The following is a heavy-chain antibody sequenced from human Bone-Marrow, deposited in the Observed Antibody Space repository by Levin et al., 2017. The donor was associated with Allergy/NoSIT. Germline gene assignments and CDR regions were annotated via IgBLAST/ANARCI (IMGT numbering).Heavy chain of an antibody. CDR2: ISTYSNYI. V-gene: IGHV3-21*01. J-gene: IGHJ4*02. CDR1: GFTFSSYN. D-gene: IGHD2-2*02. CDR3: TRDAVGSLTVEYTEYYFDS. Sequence: PGGSLRLSCAASGFTFSSYNMNWVRQAPGKGLEWVSSISTYSNYIYYADSVKGRFSISRDNAKNSLYLQMNSLRAEDTAVYYCTRDAVGSLTVEYTEYYFDSWGQGTLVTVSS.